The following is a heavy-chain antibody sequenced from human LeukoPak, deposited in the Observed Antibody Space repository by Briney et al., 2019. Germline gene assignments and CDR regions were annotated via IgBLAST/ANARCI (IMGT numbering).Heavy chain of an antibody. CDR1: GYTFTGYY. D-gene: IGHD1-26*01. Sequence: ASVTVFCKASGYTFTGYYIHWVRRAPGQGLEWMGWIYPYSGDTNYAQNFQGRVTMTRDTSISTAYMELSSLKSDDTAVYYCARDRVGATTGHDAFDIWGQGTMVTVSS. CDR2: IYPYSGDT. J-gene: IGHJ3*02. CDR3: ARDRVGATTGHDAFDI. V-gene: IGHV1-2*02.